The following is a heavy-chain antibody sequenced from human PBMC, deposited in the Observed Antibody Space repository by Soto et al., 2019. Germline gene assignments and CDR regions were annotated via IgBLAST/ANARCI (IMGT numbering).Heavy chain of an antibody. CDR1: GGSISSYY. CDR3: ARGIFGVVMPPYYFDY. Sequence: SETLSLTXTVSGGSISSYYWSWIRQPPGKGLEWIGYIYYSGSTNYNPSLKSRVTISVDTSKNQFSLKLSSVTAADTAVYYCARGIFGVVMPPYYFDYWGQGTLVTVSS. D-gene: IGHD3-3*01. V-gene: IGHV4-59*01. CDR2: IYYSGST. J-gene: IGHJ4*02.